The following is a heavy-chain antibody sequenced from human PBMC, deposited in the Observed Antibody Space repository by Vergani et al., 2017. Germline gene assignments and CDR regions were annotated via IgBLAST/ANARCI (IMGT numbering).Heavy chain of an antibody. Sequence: QLQLQQWGAGLLKPSETLSLTCAVYGGSFSGYYWSWIRQPAGKGLEWIGRIYSSGSSNYNPSLKSRVTMSIDTSKNQFSLRLTSVTAADTAIYYCARDRDEFDYWGQGTLVTVSS. J-gene: IGHJ4*02. V-gene: IGHV4-59*10. CDR1: GGSFSGYY. D-gene: IGHD3-22*01. CDR2: IYSSGSS. CDR3: ARDRDEFDY.